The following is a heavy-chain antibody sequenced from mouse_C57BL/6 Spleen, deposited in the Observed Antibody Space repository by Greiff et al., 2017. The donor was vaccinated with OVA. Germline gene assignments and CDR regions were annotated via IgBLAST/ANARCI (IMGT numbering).Heavy chain of an antibody. Sequence: EVQLQESGPELVKPGASVKIPCKASGYTFTDYNMDWVKQSHGKSLEWIGDINPNNGGTIYNQKFKGKATLTVDTSSSTAYMELRSLTSEDTAVYYCAREITKAMDYWGQGTSVTVSS. D-gene: IGHD2-4*01. CDR3: AREITKAMDY. CDR1: GYTFTDYN. CDR2: INPNNGGT. J-gene: IGHJ4*01. V-gene: IGHV1-18*01.